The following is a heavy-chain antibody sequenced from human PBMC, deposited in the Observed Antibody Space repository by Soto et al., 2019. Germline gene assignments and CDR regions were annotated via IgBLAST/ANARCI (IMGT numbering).Heavy chain of an antibody. J-gene: IGHJ4*02. CDR2: IGGSGRTT. CDR1: AFTFNNYA. Sequence: EVQLLESGGGLVHPGGSLSLSCAAPAFTFNNYAMSWVRQAPGKGLEWVSGIGGSGRTTYYADSVKGRFTISRDNSNNTLFLQMHSLRAEDTAVYYCAKSRYSDSSGDFYDYWGQGTLVTVSS. D-gene: IGHD3-22*01. CDR3: AKSRYSDSSGDFYDY. V-gene: IGHV3-23*01.